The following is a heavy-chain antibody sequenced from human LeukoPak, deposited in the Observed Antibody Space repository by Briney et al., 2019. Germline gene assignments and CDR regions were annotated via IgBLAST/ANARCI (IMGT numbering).Heavy chain of an antibody. D-gene: IGHD5-18*01. Sequence: PSETLSLTCTVSGASISRDTFFRGWIRQSPEKGLEWIGSIDSSGTTHCNSSLKSRVIISVDTSKNQVSLNLTSVTFADTAVYYCARHGYIQFWLYWGQGTQVIVSS. V-gene: IGHV4-39*01. CDR3: ARHGYIQFWLY. CDR1: GASISRDTFF. J-gene: IGHJ4*02. CDR2: IDSSGTT.